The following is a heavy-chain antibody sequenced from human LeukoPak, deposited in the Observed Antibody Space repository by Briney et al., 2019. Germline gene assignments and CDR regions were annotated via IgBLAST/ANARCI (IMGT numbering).Heavy chain of an antibody. CDR1: GGSISSYY. V-gene: IGHV4-59*01. Sequence: SETLSLTCTVSGGSISSYYWSWTRQPPGKGLEWIGYIYYSGSTNYNPSLKSRVTISVDTSKNQFSLKLSSVTAADTAVYYCASSIAAAGMTLDFDYWVQGTLVTVSS. D-gene: IGHD6-13*01. CDR2: IYYSGST. J-gene: IGHJ4*02. CDR3: ASSIAAAGMTLDFDY.